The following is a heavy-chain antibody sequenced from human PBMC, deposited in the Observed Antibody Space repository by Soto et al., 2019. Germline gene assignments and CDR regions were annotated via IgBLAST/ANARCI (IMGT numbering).Heavy chain of an antibody. Sequence: PSETLSLTCTVSGGSISSGGYYWSWIRQHPGKGLEWIGYIYYSGSTYYNPSLKSRVTISVGTSKNQFSLKLSSVTAADTAVYYCARGISEYSSSDWGQGTLVTVSS. D-gene: IGHD6-6*01. V-gene: IGHV4-31*03. CDR2: IYYSGST. J-gene: IGHJ4*02. CDR3: ARGISEYSSSD. CDR1: GGSISSGGYY.